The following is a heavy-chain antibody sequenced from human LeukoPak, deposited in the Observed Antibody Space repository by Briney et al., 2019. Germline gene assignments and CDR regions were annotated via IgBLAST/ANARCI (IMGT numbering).Heavy chain of an antibody. Sequence: GASVKVSCQASGYTFTSYYMHWVRQAPGQGLEWMGIINPSGGSTSYAQKFQGRVTMTRDMSTSTVYMELSSLRSEDTAVYYCARDSLYYYDSSGHENAFDIWGQGTMVTVSS. J-gene: IGHJ3*02. D-gene: IGHD3-22*01. CDR3: ARDSLYYYDSSGHENAFDI. CDR2: INPSGGST. CDR1: GYTFTSYY. V-gene: IGHV1-46*01.